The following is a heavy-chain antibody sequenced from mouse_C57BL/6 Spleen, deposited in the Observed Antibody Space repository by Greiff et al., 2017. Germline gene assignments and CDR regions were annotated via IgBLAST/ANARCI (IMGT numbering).Heavy chain of an antibody. D-gene: IGHD2-12*01. V-gene: IGHV1-72*01. J-gene: IGHJ4*01. CDR2: IDPNSGGT. Sequence: QVQLQQPGAELVKPGASVKLSCKASGYTFTSYWMHWVKQRPGRGLEWIGRIDPNSGGTTYNEKFKSKATLTVDKPSSTAYMQLSSLTSEDSAVYYCTLLRRRYAMDYWGQGTSVTVSS. CDR3: TLLRRRYAMDY. CDR1: GYTFTSYW.